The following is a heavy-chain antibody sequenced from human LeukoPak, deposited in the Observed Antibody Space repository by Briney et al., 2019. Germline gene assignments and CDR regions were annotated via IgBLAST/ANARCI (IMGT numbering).Heavy chain of an antibody. CDR1: GYTFNGYY. CDR3: ARGMEPYYYMDV. V-gene: IGHV1-2*02. J-gene: IGHJ6*03. D-gene: IGHD1-26*01. Sequence: ASVKVSCKASGYTFNGYYMHWVRQAPGQGLEWMAWINPNSGGTNYAQKFQGRVTMTRDTSISTAYMELSRLRSDDTAVYYCARGMEPYYYMDVWGKGTTVTVSS. CDR2: INPNSGGT.